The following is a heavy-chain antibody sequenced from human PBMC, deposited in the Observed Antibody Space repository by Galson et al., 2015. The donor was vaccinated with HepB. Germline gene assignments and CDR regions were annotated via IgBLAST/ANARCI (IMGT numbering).Heavy chain of an antibody. CDR3: AREPAGYYGMDV. Sequence: SLRLSCAASGFTFSSYSMNWVRQAPGKGLEWVSSISSSSSYIYYADSVKGRFTISRDNAKNSLYLQMNSLRAEDTAVYYCAREPAGYYGMDVWGQGTTVTVSS. V-gene: IGHV3-21*01. J-gene: IGHJ6*02. CDR1: GFTFSSYS. CDR2: ISSSSSYI.